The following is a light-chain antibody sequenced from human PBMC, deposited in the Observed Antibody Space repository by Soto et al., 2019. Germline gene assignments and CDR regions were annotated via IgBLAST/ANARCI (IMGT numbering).Light chain of an antibody. CDR2: GAS. V-gene: IGKV3-15*01. CDR1: QSISSS. Sequence: EIVMTQSPATLSVSPGARATLSCRASQSISSSVAWYQKKPGQAPRLLIYGASTRATGIPPRFSGSGSGTEFTLTISSLQSEDLAVYFCQQYYDWPPLTFGGGTKVEIK. J-gene: IGKJ4*01. CDR3: QQYYDWPPLT.